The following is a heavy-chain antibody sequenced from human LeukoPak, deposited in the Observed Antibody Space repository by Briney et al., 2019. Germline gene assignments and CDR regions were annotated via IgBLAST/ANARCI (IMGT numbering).Heavy chain of an antibody. CDR2: INPSGGST. CDR3: ASAISLKSYDYYGMDV. CDR1: GYTFTSYY. V-gene: IGHV1-46*01. D-gene: IGHD2-21*01. J-gene: IGHJ6*02. Sequence: ASVKVSCKASGYTFTSYYMHWVRQAPGQGLEWMGIINPSGGSTSYAQKFQGRVTMTRDTSTSTVYMEPSSLRSEDTAVYYCASAISLKSYDYYGMDVWGQGTTVTVSS.